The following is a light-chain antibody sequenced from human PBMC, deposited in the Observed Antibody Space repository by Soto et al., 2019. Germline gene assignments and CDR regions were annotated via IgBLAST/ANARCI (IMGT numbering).Light chain of an antibody. V-gene: IGKV1-5*03. CDR2: KPS. CDR3: QQYNGYGFWT. Sequence: DIQMTQSPSNLSASVGDRVTITCRASQSIVGWLAWYQQKPGKAPQLLIYKPSTLVSGVPSRFSGSASGTELALTIGSLQHDDFAIYYCQQYNGYGFWTCGIGTRVEIK. CDR1: QSIVGW. J-gene: IGKJ1*01.